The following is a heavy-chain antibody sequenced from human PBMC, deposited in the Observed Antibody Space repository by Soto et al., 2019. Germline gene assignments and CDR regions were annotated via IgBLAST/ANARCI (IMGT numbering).Heavy chain of an antibody. CDR2: ITHDGSNK. Sequence: PGGSLRLSCAASGFTFSSYAMHWVRQAPGRGLEWVALITHDGSNKHNADSVKGRFTISRDNTKNSLYLQMTSLRADDAAVYYCVRGPPFSGWAPGTLVTVSS. V-gene: IGHV3-30-3*01. J-gene: IGHJ4*02. CDR1: GFTFSSYA. D-gene: IGHD6-19*01. CDR3: VRGPPFSG.